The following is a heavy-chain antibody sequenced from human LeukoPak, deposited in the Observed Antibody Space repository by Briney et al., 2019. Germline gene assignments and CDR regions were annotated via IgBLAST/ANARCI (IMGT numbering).Heavy chain of an antibody. D-gene: IGHD3-22*01. CDR1: GFTFSSYS. CDR3: ARDDSSGYYFVDAFDI. V-gene: IGHV3-21*01. J-gene: IGHJ3*02. Sequence: GGSLRLSCAASGFTFSSYSMTWVRQAPGKGLEWVSSISSSSSYIYYADSVKGRFTISRDNAKNSLYLQMNSLRAEDTAVYYCARDDSSGYYFVDAFDIWGQGTMVTVSS. CDR2: ISSSSSYI.